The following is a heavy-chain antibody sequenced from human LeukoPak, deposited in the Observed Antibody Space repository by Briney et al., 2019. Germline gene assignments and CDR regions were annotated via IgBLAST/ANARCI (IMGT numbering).Heavy chain of an antibody. D-gene: IGHD6-13*01. CDR1: GGSLSNYY. CDR3: ARSDSGSWAYFDY. J-gene: IGHJ4*02. CDR2: IYYSGST. V-gene: IGHV4-59*01. Sequence: SSETLSLTCTVSGGSLSNYYWSWIRQPPGKGLEWIGYIYYSGSTTYNPSLKSRVTISVDTSKNQFSLRLTSVTTADTAVYYCARSDSGSWAYFDYWGQGTLVTVSS.